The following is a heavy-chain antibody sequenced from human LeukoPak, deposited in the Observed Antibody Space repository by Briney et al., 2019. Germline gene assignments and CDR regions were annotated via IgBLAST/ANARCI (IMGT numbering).Heavy chain of an antibody. CDR2: IYSGGST. CDR3: ARDNYDSSGYYANLMGYYYYGMDV. J-gene: IGHJ6*02. V-gene: IGHV3-66*01. Sequence: PGGSLRLSCAASGFTVSSNYMSWVRQAPGKGLEWVSVIYSGGSTYYADSVKGRFTISRDNSKNTLYLQMNSLRAEDTAVYYCARDNYDSSGYYANLMGYYYYGMDVWGQGTTVTVSS. D-gene: IGHD3-22*01. CDR1: GFTVSSNY.